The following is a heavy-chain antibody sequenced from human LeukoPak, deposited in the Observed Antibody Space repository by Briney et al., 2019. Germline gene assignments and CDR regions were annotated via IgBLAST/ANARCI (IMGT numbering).Heavy chain of an antibody. CDR3: ARDLTGITIFGVVNPGAFDI. Sequence: GGSLRLSCAASGFTVSSNYMNWVRQAPGKGLEWVSVIYSGGSTYYVGSVKGRFTVSRDSSKNTVYLQMNSLRAEDTAMYYCARDLTGITIFGVVNPGAFDIWGQGTMVTVSS. D-gene: IGHD3-3*01. CDR1: GFTVSSNY. J-gene: IGHJ3*02. V-gene: IGHV3-66*01. CDR2: IYSGGST.